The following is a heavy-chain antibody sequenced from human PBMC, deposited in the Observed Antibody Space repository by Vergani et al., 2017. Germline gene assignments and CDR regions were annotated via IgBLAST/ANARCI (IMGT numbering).Heavy chain of an antibody. V-gene: IGHV4-38-2*01. CDR1: GYSISSGYY. CDR2: IYHSGST. Sequence: QVQLQESGPGLVKPSETLSLTCAVSGYSISSGYYWGWIRQPPGKGLEWIGSIYHSGSTYYNPSLKSRVTISVDTSKNQFSLKLSSVTAADTAVYYCARLRYSSGWYFDYWGQGTLVTFSS. D-gene: IGHD6-19*01. J-gene: IGHJ4*02. CDR3: ARLRYSSGWYFDY.